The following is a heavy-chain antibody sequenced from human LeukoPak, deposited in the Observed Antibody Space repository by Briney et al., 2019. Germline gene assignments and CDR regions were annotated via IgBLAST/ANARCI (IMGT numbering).Heavy chain of an antibody. CDR1: GFTFDDYA. J-gene: IGHJ4*02. D-gene: IGHD3-10*01. Sequence: PGGSLRLSCAASGFTFDDYAMHWVRQAPGKGLEWVSSISWNSGRIGYADSVKGRLTISRDNAKNSLYLRMNSLRAEDTALYYCAKDTPLYGSGPGGYFDYWGQGTLVTVSS. V-gene: IGHV3-9*01. CDR2: ISWNSGRI. CDR3: AKDTPLYGSGPGGYFDY.